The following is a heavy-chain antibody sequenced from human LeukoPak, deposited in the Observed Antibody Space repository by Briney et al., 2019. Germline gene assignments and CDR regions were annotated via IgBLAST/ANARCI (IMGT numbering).Heavy chain of an antibody. CDR3: AREFLHQGYFDY. Sequence: PGGSLRLSCAASRFTFNHYGMHWVRQAPGKGLEWVAFIRYDGSNKYYADSVKGRFTISRDNSKNTLYLQMNSLRAEDTAVYYCAREFLHQGYFDYWGQGTLVTVSS. CDR1: RFTFNHYG. CDR2: IRYDGSNK. D-gene: IGHD3-22*01. J-gene: IGHJ4*02. V-gene: IGHV3-30*02.